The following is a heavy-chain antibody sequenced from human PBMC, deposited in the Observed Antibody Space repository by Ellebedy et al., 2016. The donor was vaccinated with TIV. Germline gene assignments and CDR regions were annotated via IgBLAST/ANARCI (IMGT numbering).Heavy chain of an antibody. J-gene: IGHJ5*02. CDR1: GGSISSNY. D-gene: IGHD5-12*01. Sequence: SETLSLTCTVSGGSISSNYWSWIRQPAGKGLEWIGRIYSSGSTKYNTSLKSRVTMSVDTSKNQFSLNLSSVTAAATAVYYRARETGYSGYRTGESDPWGQGTLVTVSS. CDR2: IYSSGST. CDR3: ARETGYSGYRTGESDP. V-gene: IGHV4-4*07.